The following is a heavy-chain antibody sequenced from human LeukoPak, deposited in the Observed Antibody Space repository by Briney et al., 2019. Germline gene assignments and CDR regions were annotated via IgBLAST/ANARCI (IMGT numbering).Heavy chain of an antibody. D-gene: IGHD4-17*01. J-gene: IGHJ4*02. V-gene: IGHV3-53*01. CDR1: GFTVSSNY. CDR2: IYSGGRT. Sequence: GGSLRLSCAASGFTVSSNYMSWVRQAPGKGLEWVSVIYSGGRTYYADSVKGRFTISRDNSKNTLYLQMNSLRAEDTAVYYCARSYGDYKYYFDSGGQGTLVTVSS. CDR3: ARSYGDYKYYFDS.